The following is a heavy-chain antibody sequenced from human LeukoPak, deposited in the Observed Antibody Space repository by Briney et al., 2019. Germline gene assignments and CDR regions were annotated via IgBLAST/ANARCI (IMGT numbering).Heavy chain of an antibody. CDR3: ARHRSSWLIDY. Sequence: GGSLRLSYAASGFTFSSYAMSWVRQAPGKGLEWVSAISGSGGSTYYADSVKGRFTISRDNSKNTLYLQMNSLRAEDTAVCYCARHRSSWLIDYWGQGTLVTVSS. CDR1: GFTFSSYA. V-gene: IGHV3-23*01. CDR2: ISGSGGST. J-gene: IGHJ4*02. D-gene: IGHD6-6*01.